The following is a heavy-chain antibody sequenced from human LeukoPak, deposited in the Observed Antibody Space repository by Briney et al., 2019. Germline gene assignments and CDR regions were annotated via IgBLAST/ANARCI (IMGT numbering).Heavy chain of an antibody. CDR3: AVRVTKGSWSAFDI. J-gene: IGHJ3*02. V-gene: IGHV3-66*01. Sequence: GGSLRLSCAASRFTLSSNFMTWVRQAPGKGLEWVSVIHTGGSTYYIDSVKGRFTISRDDPKNTFYLHMNSLRAEDAAVYYCAVRVTKGSWSAFDIWGQGTMVTVSS. CDR1: RFTLSSNF. CDR2: IHTGGST. D-gene: IGHD4-17*01.